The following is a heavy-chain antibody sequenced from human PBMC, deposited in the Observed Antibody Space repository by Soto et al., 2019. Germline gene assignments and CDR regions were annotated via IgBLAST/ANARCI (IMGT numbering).Heavy chain of an antibody. J-gene: IGHJ6*02. CDR2: IYYSGST. CDR1: GGSISSGDYY. Sequence: SETLSLTCTVSGGSISSGDYYWSWIRQPPGKGLEWIGYIYYSGSTYYNPSLKSRVTISVDTSKNQFSLKLSSVTAADTAVYYCARESRFLEWLAGMDVRGQGTTVTVSS. V-gene: IGHV4-30-4*01. D-gene: IGHD3-3*01. CDR3: ARESRFLEWLAGMDV.